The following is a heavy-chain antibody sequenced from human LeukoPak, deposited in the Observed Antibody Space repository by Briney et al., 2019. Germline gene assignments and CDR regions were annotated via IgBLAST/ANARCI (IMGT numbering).Heavy chain of an antibody. CDR2: IYYSGST. D-gene: IGHD6-13*01. CDR3: ARGFLYSSSWPGHIDY. CDR1: GGSISSYY. V-gene: IGHV4-59*01. Sequence: SETLSLTCTVSGGSISSYYWSWIRQPPGKGLEWIGYIYYSGSTNYNPSLKSRVTISVDTSKNQSSLKLSSVTAADTAVYYCARGFLYSSSWPGHIDYWGQGTLVTVSS. J-gene: IGHJ4*02.